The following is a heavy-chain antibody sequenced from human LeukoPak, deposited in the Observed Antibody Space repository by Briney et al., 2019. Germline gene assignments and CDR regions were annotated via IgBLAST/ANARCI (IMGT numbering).Heavy chain of an antibody. D-gene: IGHD3-16*01. Sequence: GESLKISCKGSGYNFTIYWIGWVRQMPGKGLGWMGIIYPGDSDTRYSPSFQGQVTISADKSISTAYLQWSSLKASDTAMYYCAIFDFLFGEIDNWFDPWGEGTQVTVSS. CDR3: AIFDFLFGEIDNWFDP. V-gene: IGHV5-51*01. CDR2: IYPGDSDT. CDR1: GYNFTIYW. J-gene: IGHJ5*02.